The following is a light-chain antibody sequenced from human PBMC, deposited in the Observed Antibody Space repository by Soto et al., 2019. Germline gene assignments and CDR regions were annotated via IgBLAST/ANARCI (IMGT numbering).Light chain of an antibody. V-gene: IGKV3-11*01. CDR2: DAS. CDR3: QQRSNWPPLYT. CDR1: QSVSSY. J-gene: IGKJ2*01. Sequence: EIVLTQSPATLSLSPGARATLSCRASQSVSSYLAWYQQKPGHAPRLLIYDASNRATGIPARFSGSGSGTDFTLTISSLEPEDFAVYYCQQRSNWPPLYTFGQGTKLEIK.